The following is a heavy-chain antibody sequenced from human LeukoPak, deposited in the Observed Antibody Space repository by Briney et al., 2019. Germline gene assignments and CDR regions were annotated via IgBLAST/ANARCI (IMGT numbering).Heavy chain of an antibody. CDR3: ARRRGSSLFDP. CDR2: IYTSGSP. CDR1: GGSISSYY. V-gene: IGHV4-4*09. J-gene: IGHJ5*02. Sequence: PSETLSLTCTVSGGSISSYYWSWIRQPPGKGLEWIGYIYTSGSPNYNPSPKSRVTISVDTSKNQFSLKLSSVTAADTAVYYCARRRGSSLFDPWGQGTLVTVSS. D-gene: IGHD6-13*01.